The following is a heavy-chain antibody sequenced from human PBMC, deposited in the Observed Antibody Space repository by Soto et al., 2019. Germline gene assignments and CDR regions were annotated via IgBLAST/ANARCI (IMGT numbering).Heavy chain of an antibody. CDR3: ARRKGYSGYDYYYYYYMDV. V-gene: IGHV4-59*08. J-gene: IGHJ6*03. CDR2: IYYSGST. Sequence: PSETLSLTCTVSGGSISSYYWSWIRQPPGKGLEWIGYIYYSGSTNYNPSLKSRVTISVDTSKNQFSLKLSSVTAADTAVYYCARRKGYSGYDYYYYYYMDVWGKGTTVTVSS. CDR1: GGSISSYY. D-gene: IGHD5-12*01.